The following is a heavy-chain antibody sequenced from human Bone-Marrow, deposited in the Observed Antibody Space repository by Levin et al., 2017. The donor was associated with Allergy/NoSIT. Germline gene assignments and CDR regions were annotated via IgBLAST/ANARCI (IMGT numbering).Heavy chain of an antibody. CDR2: INYSGST. V-gene: IGHV4-61*01. Sequence: PSQTLSLPCTVSGGSVGSGSYYWNWIRQFPGKELQWIGYINYSGSTIYNPSLNSRVNISFDTSKSQFFLRLSSVTAADTAVYYCARDEIGYKFPHQYYYGLDVWGQGTTVTVSS. D-gene: IGHD5-24*01. CDR1: GGSVGSGSYY. J-gene: IGHJ6*02. CDR3: ARDEIGYKFPHQYYYGLDV.